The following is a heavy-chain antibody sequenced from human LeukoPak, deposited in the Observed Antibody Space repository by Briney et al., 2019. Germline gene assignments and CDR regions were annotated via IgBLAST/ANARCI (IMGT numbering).Heavy chain of an antibody. V-gene: IGHV3-64D*06. CDR2: MDGFGCGT. CDR1: GFTFSTFD. J-gene: IGHJ4*02. CDR3: VKGRAVAGRFDY. Sequence: GGPLRLSCSASGFTFSTFDMHWVRQAPGKGLEYVSGMDGFGCGTDYAECVRGRFTISRDDSKNMLYLQMSSLRAEDTAVYYCVKGRAVAGRFDYWGQGTLVTVSS. D-gene: IGHD6-19*01.